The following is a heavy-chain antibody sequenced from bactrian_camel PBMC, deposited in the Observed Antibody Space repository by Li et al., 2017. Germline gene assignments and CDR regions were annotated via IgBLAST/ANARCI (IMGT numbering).Heavy chain of an antibody. CDR1: DSTYSTEC. Sequence: VQLVESGGGSVQAGGSLNLSCVASDSTYSTECMGWFRQAPGKEREAVAIIYSHGGGVYYPDSVKGRFTISQDNAKKTMSLLMNSLKPEDTAMYYCAADRSLGFCVEALRGVVRTDSAAWGQGTQVTVS. D-gene: IGHD1*01. CDR2: IYSHGGGV. V-gene: IGHV3-3*01. CDR3: AADRSLGFCVEALRGVVRTDSAA. J-gene: IGHJ6*01.